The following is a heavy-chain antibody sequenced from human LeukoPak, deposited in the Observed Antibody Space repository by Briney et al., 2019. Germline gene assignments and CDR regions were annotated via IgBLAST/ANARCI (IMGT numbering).Heavy chain of an antibody. CDR3: ARSSYSYGHLPLFDY. CDR1: GFTVSSNY. CDR2: IFSGGNT. J-gene: IGHJ4*02. D-gene: IGHD5-18*01. V-gene: IGHV3-66*01. Sequence: GGSLRLSCAASGFTVSSNYMSWVRQAPAKGLEWVSVIFSGGNTYYADSVKGRFTISRDNSKNTLYLQMNSLRAEDTAVYYCARSSYSYGHLPLFDYWGQGTLVTVSS.